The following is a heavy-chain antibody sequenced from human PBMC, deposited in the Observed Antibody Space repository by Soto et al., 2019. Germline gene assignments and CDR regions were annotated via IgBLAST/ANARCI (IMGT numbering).Heavy chain of an antibody. Sequence: QVQLVQSGAEVKKPGSSVKVSCKASGGTFSSDTISWVRQAPGQGLEWMGRIIPILGIANYAQKFQGRVTITADKSTSTAYMELSSLRSEDTAVYYCAGGHRGYDRYGMDVWGQGTTVTVSS. CDR1: GGTFSSDT. V-gene: IGHV1-69*02. CDR3: AGGHRGYDRYGMDV. J-gene: IGHJ6*02. D-gene: IGHD5-12*01. CDR2: IIPILGIA.